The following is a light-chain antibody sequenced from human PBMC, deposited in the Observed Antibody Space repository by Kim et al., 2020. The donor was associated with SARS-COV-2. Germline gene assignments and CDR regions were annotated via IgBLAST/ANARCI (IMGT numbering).Light chain of an antibody. J-gene: IGLJ3*02. Sequence: SVSPGQTASLTCSGDKLGDKYACWYQQKPGQSSVLVIYQDSKRPSGIPERFSGSNSGNTATLTISGTQAMDEADYYCQAWDSSTGVFGGGTQLTVL. CDR2: QDS. CDR3: QAWDSSTGV. V-gene: IGLV3-1*01. CDR1: KLGDKY.